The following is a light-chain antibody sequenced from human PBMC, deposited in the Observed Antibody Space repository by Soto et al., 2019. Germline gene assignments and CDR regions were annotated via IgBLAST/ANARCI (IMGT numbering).Light chain of an antibody. Sequence: EIVLTQSPGTLSLSPGERATLSCRASQSIANSYLAWYQQRPGQAPRLLIYGTSSRATGIPDRFSGSGSGTDFTLTLSRLEPEDFAVYFCQQYVTPMYTFGQGTKLEIK. CDR3: QQYVTPMYT. CDR1: QSIANSY. CDR2: GTS. V-gene: IGKV3-20*01. J-gene: IGKJ2*01.